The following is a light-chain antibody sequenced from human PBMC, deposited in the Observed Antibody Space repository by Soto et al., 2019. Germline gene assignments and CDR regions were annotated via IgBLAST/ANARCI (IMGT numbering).Light chain of an antibody. J-gene: IGKJ1*01. Sequence: ELTQSPGSLSLSPGQTATLSCRASQSLGNNYLAWVQQRPGQVPRLLIYGATHWASGISERFGGSGSGSEFTLTISGLEPEDSAVYCCQYYGDSPTFGQGTKVEI. V-gene: IGKV3-20*01. CDR3: QYYGDSPT. CDR2: GAT. CDR1: QSLGNNY.